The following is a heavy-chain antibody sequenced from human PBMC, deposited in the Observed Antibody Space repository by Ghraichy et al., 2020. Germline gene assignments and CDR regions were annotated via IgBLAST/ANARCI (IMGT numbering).Heavy chain of an antibody. V-gene: IGHV4-38-2*02. CDR2: IYHSGST. CDR1: GYSISSGYY. D-gene: IGHD3-3*01. CDR3: ARDGYYDFWSGGGAFDI. Sequence: SQTLSLTCAVSGYSISSGYYWGWIRQPPGKGLEWIGSIYHSGSTYYNPSLKSRVTISVDTSKNQFSLTLSSVTAADTAVYYCARDGYYDFWSGGGAFDIWGQGTMVTVSS. J-gene: IGHJ3*02.